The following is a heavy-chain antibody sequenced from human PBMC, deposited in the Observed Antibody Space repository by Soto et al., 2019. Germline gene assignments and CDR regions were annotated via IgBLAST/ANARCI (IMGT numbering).Heavy chain of an antibody. CDR2: LYSGGSA. D-gene: IGHD3-10*01. Sequence: EVQLVETGGRLMQPGGSLRLSCAGSGFSVSRSYMSWVRQAPGKGLEWVSILYSGGSAKYANSVKDRFTISRDTSKNTVYLQMNRLKAEDTAVYYCARDSPEYGTGSPLESWGRGTLVTVSS. J-gene: IGHJ4*02. V-gene: IGHV3-53*02. CDR3: ARDSPEYGTGSPLES. CDR1: GFSVSRSY.